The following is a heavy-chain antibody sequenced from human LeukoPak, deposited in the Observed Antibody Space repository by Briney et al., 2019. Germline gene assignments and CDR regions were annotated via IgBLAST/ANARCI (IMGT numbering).Heavy chain of an antibody. CDR1: GGTFSSYA. CDR3: ARDPSPHIYYYYYMDV. V-gene: IGHV1-69*04. D-gene: IGHD2-21*01. Sequence: SVKVSCKASGGTFSSYAISWVRQAPGQGLEWMGRIIPILGIANYAQKFQGRVTINADKSTSTAYMELSSLRSEDTAVYYCARDPSPHIYYYYYMDVWGKGTTVTVSS. CDR2: IIPILGIA. J-gene: IGHJ6*03.